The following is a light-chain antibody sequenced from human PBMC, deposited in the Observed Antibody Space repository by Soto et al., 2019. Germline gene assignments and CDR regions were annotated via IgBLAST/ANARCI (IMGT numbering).Light chain of an antibody. CDR1: QDIGTW. V-gene: IGKV1-5*03. CDR3: QLYHIYSWT. Sequence: IQMPQSPYTLSASIIDRATITGLASQDIGTWLAWYQQKPEKAPKVLIYRASHLESGVSSRFRAIGAGTEFSLIIIRLQADDFATYYCQLYHIYSWTFGDGTKVDIK. CDR2: RAS. J-gene: IGKJ1*01.